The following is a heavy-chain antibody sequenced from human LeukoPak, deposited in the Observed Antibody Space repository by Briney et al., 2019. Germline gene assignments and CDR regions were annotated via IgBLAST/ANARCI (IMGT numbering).Heavy chain of an antibody. CDR2: INAGDGNT. CDR1: GYTFTSYA. CDR3: ARATPRSKVATVSFDY. Sequence: ASVKVSCKASGYTFTSYAMHWVRQAPGQRLEWMGWINAGDGNTKYSQEFQGRVTITRDTSASTAYMELSSLRSEDMAVYYWARATPRSKVATVSFDYWGQGTLVTVSS. J-gene: IGHJ4*02. V-gene: IGHV1-3*03. D-gene: IGHD5-12*01.